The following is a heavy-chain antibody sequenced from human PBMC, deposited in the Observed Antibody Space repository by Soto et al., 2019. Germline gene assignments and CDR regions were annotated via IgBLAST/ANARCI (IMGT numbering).Heavy chain of an antibody. J-gene: IGHJ6*02. D-gene: IGHD6-13*01. CDR1: GFTFSSYA. Sequence: GGSLRLSCAASGFTFSSYAMSWVRQAPGKGLEWVSAISGSGGSTYYADSVKGRFTISRDNSKNTLYLQMNSLRAEDTAVYYCAKEQGTSSSWSYYYYYYGMDVWGQGTTVTVSS. CDR2: ISGSGGST. CDR3: AKEQGTSSSWSYYYYYYGMDV. V-gene: IGHV3-23*01.